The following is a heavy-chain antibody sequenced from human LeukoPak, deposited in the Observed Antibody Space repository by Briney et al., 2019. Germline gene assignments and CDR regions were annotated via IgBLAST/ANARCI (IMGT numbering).Heavy chain of an antibody. V-gene: IGHV3-21*01. CDR3: AGRRDSSGYHYYYMDV. D-gene: IGHD6-19*01. CDR2: ISSSSSYI. J-gene: IGHJ6*03. Sequence: GGSLRLSCAASGFTFSSYSMNWVRQAPGKGLEWVSSISSSSSYIYYADSVKGRFTISRDNAKNSLYLQINSLRAEDTAVYYCAGRRDSSGYHYYYMDVWGKGTTVTVSS. CDR1: GFTFSSYS.